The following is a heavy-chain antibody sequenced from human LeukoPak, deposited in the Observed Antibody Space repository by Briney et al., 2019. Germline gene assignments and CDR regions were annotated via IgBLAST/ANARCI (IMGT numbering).Heavy chain of an antibody. D-gene: IGHD3-22*01. V-gene: IGHV1-24*01. Sequence: ASVKVSCKVSGYTLTELSMHWVRQAPGKGLEWMGGFDPEDGETVYAQKFQGRVTMTEDTSTDTAYMELSSLRSEDTAVYYCATDRSRDDYYVSKEGYYGMDVWGQGTTVTVSS. CDR2: FDPEDGET. CDR3: ATDRSRDDYYVSKEGYYGMDV. CDR1: GYTLTELS. J-gene: IGHJ6*02.